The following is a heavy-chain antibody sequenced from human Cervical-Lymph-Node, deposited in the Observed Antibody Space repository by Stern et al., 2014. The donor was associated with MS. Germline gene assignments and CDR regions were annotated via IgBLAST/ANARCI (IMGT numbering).Heavy chain of an antibody. CDR1: GFTFSSYA. J-gene: IGHJ4*02. V-gene: IGHV3-23*04. CDR2: ISGSGGST. D-gene: IGHD3-10*01. Sequence: EVQLVESGGGLVQPGGSLRLSCAASGFTFSSYAMSWVRQAPGKGLEWVSAISGSGGSTYYADSVKGRFTISRDNSKNTLYLQMNSLRAEDTAVYYCAKDLFITMVRGVFFDYWGQGTLVTVSS. CDR3: AKDLFITMVRGVFFDY.